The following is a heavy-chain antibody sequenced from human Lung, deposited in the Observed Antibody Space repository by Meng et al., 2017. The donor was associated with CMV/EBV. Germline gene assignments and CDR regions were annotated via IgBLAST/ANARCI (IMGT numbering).Heavy chain of an antibody. CDR3: AKGGSTSYYYYGMDF. D-gene: IGHD2-2*01. CDR1: GFTFSSYA. J-gene: IGHJ6*02. CDR2: ISGSGGST. V-gene: IGHV3-23*01. Sequence: GGSXRLXCAASGFTFSSYAMSWVRQAPGKGLEWVSAISGSGGSTYYADSVKGRFTISRDNSKNTLYLQMNSLRAEDTAVYYCAKGGSTSYYYYGMDFLGQAXTVTVSS.